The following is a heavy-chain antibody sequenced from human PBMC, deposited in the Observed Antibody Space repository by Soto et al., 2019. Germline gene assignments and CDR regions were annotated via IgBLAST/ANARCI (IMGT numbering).Heavy chain of an antibody. CDR3: ARQNWLDIGRRNSEYFYGMDV. D-gene: IGHD6-19*01. Sequence: EVQLVQSGAEVKKPGESLKISCKASENSFSNYWIGWVRQMPGKGLEWMGIIYPGDSETRYSPSFQGHVTISADRSITAAYLRWSSLRASDTAMYFCARQNWLDIGRRNSEYFYGMDVWGQGTTVTVSS. J-gene: IGHJ6*02. V-gene: IGHV5-51*01. CDR2: IYPGDSET. CDR1: ENSFSNYW.